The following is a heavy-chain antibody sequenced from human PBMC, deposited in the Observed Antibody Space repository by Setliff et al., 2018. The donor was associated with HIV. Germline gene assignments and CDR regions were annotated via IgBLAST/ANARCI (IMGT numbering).Heavy chain of an antibody. V-gene: IGHV4-61*05. Sequence: KTSETLSLTCTVSGGSISSSSYYWSWIRQPPGKGLEWIGYIYTNGSTNYNPSLKSRVTISVDTSKNQFSLKLNSVTAADTAVYYCASGREAVAGALHFDYWGQGPLVTVSS. D-gene: IGHD6-19*01. CDR1: GGSISSSSYY. J-gene: IGHJ4*02. CDR3: ASGREAVAGALHFDY. CDR2: IYTNGST.